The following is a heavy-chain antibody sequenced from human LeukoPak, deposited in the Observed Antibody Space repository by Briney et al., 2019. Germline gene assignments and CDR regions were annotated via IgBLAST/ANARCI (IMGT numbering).Heavy chain of an antibody. CDR1: GFTFSDYA. Sequence: PGGSLRLSCAASGFTFSDYAMDWVRQAPGKGLEWVSVIRSSGDTTYYADFVKGRFTISRDNAKNILYLQMNSLRAEDTAMYYCAKSDWFDPWGQGTLVTVSS. CDR2: IRSSGDTT. CDR3: AKSDWFDP. J-gene: IGHJ5*02. V-gene: IGHV3-23*01.